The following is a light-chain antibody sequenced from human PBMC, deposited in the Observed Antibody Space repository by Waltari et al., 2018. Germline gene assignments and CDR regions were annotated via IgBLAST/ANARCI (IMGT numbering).Light chain of an antibody. CDR2: DVN. CDR1: TSDVGGYNY. J-gene: IGLJ1*01. V-gene: IGLV2-14*03. Sequence: QSALTQPASVSGSPGQSITISCTGTTSDVGGYNYVSWYQQHPDKAPKLMIHDVNKRPVGVSVRFSGSKSGSTASLTISGLQPEDEAEYFCSSYASGDTFVIGTGTKVTVL. CDR3: SSYASGDTFV.